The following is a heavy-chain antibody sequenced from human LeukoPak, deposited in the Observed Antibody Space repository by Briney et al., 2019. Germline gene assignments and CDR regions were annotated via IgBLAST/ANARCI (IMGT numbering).Heavy chain of an antibody. CDR1: GFTFSSYG. V-gene: IGHV3-30*18. D-gene: IGHD6-19*01. CDR2: ISYDGSNK. J-gene: IGHJ6*02. CDR3: AKDHPKRKKQWLVAYYYYYGMDV. Sequence: PGGSLTLSCAASGFTFSSYGMHWVRQAPGRGLEWVAVISYDGSNKYYADSVKGRFTISRDNSKNTLYLQMNSLRAEDTAVYYCAKDHPKRKKQWLVAYYYYYGMDVWGQGTTVTVSS.